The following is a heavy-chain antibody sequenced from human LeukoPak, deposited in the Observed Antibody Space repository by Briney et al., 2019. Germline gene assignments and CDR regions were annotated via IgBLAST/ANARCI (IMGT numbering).Heavy chain of an antibody. Sequence: GGTLRLSCAASGFTFSSYGMSWVRQAPGKGLEWVSAISGSGGSTYYADSVKGRFTISRDNSKNTLYLQMNSLRAEDTAVYYCAKGGGGYSGYDLYYYYYYMDVWGKGTTVTVSS. CDR2: ISGSGGST. D-gene: IGHD5-12*01. J-gene: IGHJ6*03. CDR1: GFTFSSYG. V-gene: IGHV3-23*01. CDR3: AKGGGGYSGYDLYYYYYYMDV.